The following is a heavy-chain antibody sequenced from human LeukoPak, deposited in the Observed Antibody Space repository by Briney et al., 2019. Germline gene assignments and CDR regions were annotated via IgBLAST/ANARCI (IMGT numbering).Heavy chain of an antibody. J-gene: IGHJ4*02. CDR2: VSYDGNLQ. CDR3: VKVYPTVTTSSVLGS. D-gene: IGHD4-17*01. CDR1: GFIFSNYA. V-gene: IGHV3-30*18. Sequence: GGSLRLSCAASGFIFSNYAIHWVRQAPGEGLEWVAAVSYDGNLQHYADAVKGRFTVSRDNSKNTVFLQINSLRTDDSAVYWCVKVYPTVTTSSVLGSWGQGTLVTVSS.